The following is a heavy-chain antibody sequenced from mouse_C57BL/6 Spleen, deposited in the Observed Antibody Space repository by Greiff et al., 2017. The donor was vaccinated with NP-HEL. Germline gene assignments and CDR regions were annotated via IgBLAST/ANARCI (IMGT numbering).Heavy chain of an antibody. CDR2: ISSGSSTI. V-gene: IGHV5-17*01. CDR1: GFTFSDYG. J-gene: IGHJ2*01. CDR3: ARGGGYYYGFDY. D-gene: IGHD1-1*01. Sequence: EVHLVESGGGLVKPGGSLKLSCAASGFTFSDYGMHWVRQAPEKGLEWVAYISSGSSTIYYADTVKGRFTISRDNAKNTLFLQMTSLRSEDTAMYYCARGGGYYYGFDYWGQGTTLTVSS.